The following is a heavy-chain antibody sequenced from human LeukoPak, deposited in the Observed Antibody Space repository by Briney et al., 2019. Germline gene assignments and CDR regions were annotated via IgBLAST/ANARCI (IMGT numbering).Heavy chain of an antibody. J-gene: IGHJ4*02. CDR3: VREAAATLFDY. Sequence: QSGGSLRLSCAASGFTFNYYWMSWVRQAPGKGLEWVANIKQDGSETYYVDSVKGRFTISRDNAKNSLFLQMNSLRAEDTAVYYCVREAAATLFDYWGQGTLVTVSS. CDR1: GFTFNYYW. CDR2: IKQDGSET. V-gene: IGHV3-7*01. D-gene: IGHD1-26*01.